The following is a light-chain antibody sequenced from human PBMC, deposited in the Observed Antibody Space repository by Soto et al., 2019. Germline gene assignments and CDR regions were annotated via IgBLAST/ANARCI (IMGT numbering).Light chain of an antibody. J-gene: IGKJ4*01. CDR1: HSISTY. V-gene: IGKV1-39*01. Sequence: DIPMTQALSSLSSSVGDRVTITCRASHSISTYLHWYQQKPGKAPNLLIYAASTLQSGVPSRLSGSGSGTDFTLTISSLQPEDFATYFCQHAYSTPLTFGGGTKVDIK. CDR3: QHAYSTPLT. CDR2: AAS.